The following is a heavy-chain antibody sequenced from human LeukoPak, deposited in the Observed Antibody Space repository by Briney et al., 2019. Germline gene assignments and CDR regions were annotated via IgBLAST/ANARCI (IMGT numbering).Heavy chain of an antibody. CDR2: IKQDGSEK. CDR3: ARVWGTAMVPFDY. J-gene: IGHJ4*02. Sequence: GGSLRLSCAASGFTFSSYWMSWVRQAPGKGLEWVANIKQDGSEKYYVDSVKGRFTISRDNAKNSLYLQMNSLRAEDTAVYYCARVWGTAMVPFDYWGQGTLVTVSS. CDR1: GFTFSSYW. V-gene: IGHV3-7*01. D-gene: IGHD5-18*01.